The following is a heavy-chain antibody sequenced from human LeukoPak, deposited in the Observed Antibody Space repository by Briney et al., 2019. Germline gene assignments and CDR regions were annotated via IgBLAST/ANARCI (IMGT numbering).Heavy chain of an antibody. CDR3: ARVGGYSYNFDY. CDR2: IRYDGSNK. CDR1: GFTFSSYG. Sequence: GESLRLSCAASGFTFSSYGMHWVRQAPGKGLEWVAFIRYDGSNKYYADSVKGRFTISRDNSKNTLYLQMNSLRAEDTAVYYCARVGGYSYNFDYWGQGTLVTVSS. J-gene: IGHJ4*02. V-gene: IGHV3-30*02. D-gene: IGHD5-18*01.